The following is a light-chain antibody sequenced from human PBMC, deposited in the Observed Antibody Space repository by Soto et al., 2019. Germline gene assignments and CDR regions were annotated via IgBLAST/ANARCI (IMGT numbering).Light chain of an antibody. CDR1: QSISSD. CDR2: AAS. CDR3: QQSYSIPWT. Sequence: DIQMTQSPSSLSASVGDRVTITCRASQSISSDLNWYQQKPGKAPKVLIYAASSLQSGIPSRFSGSGSGTDFTLTISSLQTEDFATYYCQQSYSIPWTFGQGTKVEIK. J-gene: IGKJ1*01. V-gene: IGKV1-39*01.